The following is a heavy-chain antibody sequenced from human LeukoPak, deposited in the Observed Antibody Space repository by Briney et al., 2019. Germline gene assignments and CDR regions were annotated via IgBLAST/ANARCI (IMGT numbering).Heavy chain of an antibody. CDR1: GGSISSGGYY. Sequence: SETLSLTCTVSGGSISSGGYYWSWIRQHPGKGLEWIGYIYYSGSTYYNPSLKSRVTISVDTSKNQFSLKLSSVTAADTAIYFCARDPIGSGGTIDYWGQGTLVTVSS. V-gene: IGHV4-31*03. CDR3: ARDPIGSGGTIDY. CDR2: IYYSGST. D-gene: IGHD6-19*01. J-gene: IGHJ4*02.